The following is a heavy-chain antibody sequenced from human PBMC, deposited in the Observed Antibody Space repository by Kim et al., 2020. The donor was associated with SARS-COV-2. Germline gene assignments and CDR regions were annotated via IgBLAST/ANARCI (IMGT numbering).Heavy chain of an antibody. J-gene: IGHJ4*02. Sequence: GGSLRLSCAASGFTFGDYAMRWVRQAPGKGLEWVSGISWNSGSIGYADSVKGRFTISRDNAKNSLYLQMNSLRAEDTALYYCARGWCGDGAIFDYWGQGT. D-gene: IGHD6-19*01. CDR2: ISWNSGSI. CDR1: GFTFGDYA. CDR3: ARGWCGDGAIFDY. V-gene: IGHV3-9*01.